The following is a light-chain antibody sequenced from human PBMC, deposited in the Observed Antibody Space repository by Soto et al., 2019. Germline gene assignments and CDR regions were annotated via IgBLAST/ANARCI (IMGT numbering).Light chain of an antibody. CDR3: QQSRDWPH. V-gene: IGKV3-11*01. J-gene: IGKJ4*01. Sequence: EIVLTQSPATLSLSPGERATLSCRASQSVRTYLAWYQQKPGQAPRLLIYEASNRATGIPARFSGSGSGTDFTLTISSLGPEDFAVYYRQQSRDWPHFGGGTKVEIK. CDR2: EAS. CDR1: QSVRTY.